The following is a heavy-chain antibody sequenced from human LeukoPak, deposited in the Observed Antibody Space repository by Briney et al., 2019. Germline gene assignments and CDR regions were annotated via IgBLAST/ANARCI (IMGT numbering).Heavy chain of an antibody. Sequence: ASVEVSCKGSGGTFSSFAISWGRQAPGQGVGGMGGIIPIFGRGNYAQKFQGRVAITADKSTSTAYMELSSLRSDDTAVYYCARDRRRRVPYCSGGSCASDWFDPWGQGTLVTVSS. CDR2: IIPIFGRG. CDR1: GGTFSSFA. CDR3: ARDRRRRVPYCSGGSCASDWFDP. J-gene: IGHJ5*02. V-gene: IGHV1-69*06. D-gene: IGHD2-15*01.